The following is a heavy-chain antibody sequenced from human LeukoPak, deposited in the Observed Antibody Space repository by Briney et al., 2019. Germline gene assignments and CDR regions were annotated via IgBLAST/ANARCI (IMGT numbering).Heavy chain of an antibody. V-gene: IGHV4-39*07. Sequence: PSETLSLTCTISGGSISSGDYYWSWIRQPPGKGLEWIGSIYHSGSTYYNPSLKSRVTISVDTSKNQFSLKLSSVTAADTAVYYCARGDYFDYWGQGTLVTVSS. J-gene: IGHJ4*02. CDR2: IYHSGST. CDR3: ARGDYFDY. CDR1: GGSISSGDYY.